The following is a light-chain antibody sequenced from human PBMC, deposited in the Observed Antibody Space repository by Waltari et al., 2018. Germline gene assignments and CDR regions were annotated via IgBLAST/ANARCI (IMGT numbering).Light chain of an antibody. Sequence: EIVLPQSPATLSLSPGERATLSCRASHSVNWYLAWYQQRPGQAPRLLIYDASNRATGIPARFSGSGSETDFTLTISSLEPEDSAVYYCQQRRNWPLTFGGGTKVEIK. V-gene: IGKV3-11*01. CDR3: QQRRNWPLT. CDR1: HSVNWY. CDR2: DAS. J-gene: IGKJ4*01.